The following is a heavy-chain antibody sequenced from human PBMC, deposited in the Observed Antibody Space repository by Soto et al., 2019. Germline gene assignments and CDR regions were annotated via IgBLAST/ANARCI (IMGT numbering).Heavy chain of an antibody. CDR3: AADLYYYGSGSYYNSDY. J-gene: IGHJ4*02. V-gene: IGHV1-58*01. D-gene: IGHD3-10*01. CDR1: GFTFTSSA. Sequence: GASVKVSCKASGFTFTSSAVQWARQARGQRLEWIGWIVVGSGNTNYAQKFQERVTITRDMSTSTAYMELSSLRSEDTAVYYCAADLYYYGSGSYYNSDYWGQGTLVTVSS. CDR2: IVVGSGNT.